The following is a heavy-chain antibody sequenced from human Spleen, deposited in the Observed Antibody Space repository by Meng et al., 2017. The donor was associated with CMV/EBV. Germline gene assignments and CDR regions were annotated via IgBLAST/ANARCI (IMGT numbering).Heavy chain of an antibody. J-gene: IGHJ1*01. D-gene: IGHD6-13*01. CDR2: ISAYNGNT. V-gene: IGHV1-18*01. Sequence: CKRSGHTFTSYGISWVRQAPGQGLEWMGWISAYNGNTNNAQKLQGRVTMTTDTSTSTAYMELRSLRSDDTAVYYCARSYSSSWYPFQHWGQGTLVTVSS. CDR3: ARSYSSSWYPFQH. CDR1: GHTFTSYG.